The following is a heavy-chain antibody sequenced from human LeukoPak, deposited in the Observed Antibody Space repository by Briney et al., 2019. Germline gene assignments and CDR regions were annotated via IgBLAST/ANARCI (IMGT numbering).Heavy chain of an antibody. Sequence: PSETLSLTCTVSGGSISRYYWSWIRQPPGQGLEWIGYIYYSGSTSYNPSLKSRVTISLDTSRTQFSLELASVTAADTAVYYCGRIRGEEGSRYYSYSYMAVWGKGPRSPSP. CDR1: GGSISRYY. D-gene: IGHD3-16*01. CDR2: IYYSGST. V-gene: IGHV4-59*01. CDR3: GRIRGEEGSRYYSYSYMAV. J-gene: IGHJ6*03.